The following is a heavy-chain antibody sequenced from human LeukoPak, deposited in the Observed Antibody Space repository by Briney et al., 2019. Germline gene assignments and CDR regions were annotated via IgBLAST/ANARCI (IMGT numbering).Heavy chain of an antibody. D-gene: IGHD3-9*01. Sequence: GGSLRLSCAASGFTFSSYAMSWVRQAPGKGLEWVSAISGSGGSTYYADSVKGRFTISRDNAKNSLYLQMNSLRAEDTAVYYCARDSKEGLGRYFDWPNWYFDLWGRGTLVTVPS. CDR3: ARDSKEGLGRYFDWPNWYFDL. J-gene: IGHJ2*01. CDR1: GFTFSSYA. CDR2: ISGSGGST. V-gene: IGHV3-23*01.